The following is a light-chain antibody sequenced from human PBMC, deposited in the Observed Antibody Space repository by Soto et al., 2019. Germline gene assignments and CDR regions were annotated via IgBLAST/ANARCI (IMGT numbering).Light chain of an antibody. V-gene: IGKV1-5*03. J-gene: IGKJ2*01. CDR1: QGISNW. CDR2: KAS. CDR3: QQYNTHSYT. Sequence: DVQMTQSPSTLSASVGDTVTITCRASQGISNWLAWYQQKPGKAPKLLIYKASNLEHGVPSRFSGSGSGIEFALTISSLQPDDFATYFCQQYNTHSYTFGQGTKRAIK.